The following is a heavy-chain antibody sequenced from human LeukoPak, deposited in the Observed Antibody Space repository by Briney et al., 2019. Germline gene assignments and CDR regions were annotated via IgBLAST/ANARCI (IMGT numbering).Heavy chain of an antibody. CDR3: SVYYGSSGYLDY. CDR1: RITFRDYG. D-gene: IGHD3-22*01. CDR2: SRTKAYGGTT. J-gene: IGHJ4*02. Sequence: GGSLRLSCTASRITFRDYGMSWVRQAPGKGLEWVGFSRTKAYGGTTEYAASVKGRFTISRDDSNNIAYLQMNSLKTEDTAVYYCSVYYGSSGYLDYWGQGTLVTVSS. V-gene: IGHV3-49*04.